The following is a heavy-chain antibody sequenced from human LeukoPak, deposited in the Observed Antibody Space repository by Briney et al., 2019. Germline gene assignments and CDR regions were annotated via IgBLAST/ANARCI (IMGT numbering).Heavy chain of an antibody. CDR2: IKQDGSEE. Sequence: GGSLRLSCAASGFTFRNYWMTWLRQARGKGLEWVANIKQDGSEEYYVDSVKGRFTISRDNAKNSLYLQMNSLRAEDTAVYYCARDQGLAHDAFDIWRQGTMVRVSS. CDR3: ARDQGLAHDAFDI. V-gene: IGHV3-7*01. CDR1: GFTFRNYW. J-gene: IGHJ3*02. D-gene: IGHD2-21*01.